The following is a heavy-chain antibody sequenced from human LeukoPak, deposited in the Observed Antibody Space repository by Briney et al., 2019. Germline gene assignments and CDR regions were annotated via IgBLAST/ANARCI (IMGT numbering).Heavy chain of an antibody. J-gene: IGHJ2*01. CDR3: ARDRGSARGYFDL. CDR2: IYYSGST. CDR1: GGSISSYY. V-gene: IGHV4-59*01. Sequence: SETLSLTCTVSGGSISSYYWSWIRQPPGKGLEWIGYIYYSGSTNYNPSLKSRVTISVDTSKNQFSLKLSSVTAAGTAVYYCARDRGSARGYFDLWGRGTLVTVSS. D-gene: IGHD2-15*01.